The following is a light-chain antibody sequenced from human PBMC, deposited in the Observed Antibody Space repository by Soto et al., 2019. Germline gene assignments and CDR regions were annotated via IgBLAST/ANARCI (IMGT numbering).Light chain of an antibody. V-gene: IGLV2-14*01. CDR3: SSYTSSITPYV. CDR1: ITDIGAYNY. CDR2: GVS. J-gene: IGLJ1*01. Sequence: QSVLTQPASVSGSPGQSITISCTGTITDIGAYNYVSWCQQHPGKAPKLLIYGVSSRPSGVSNRFSGSKSGNAAYLTISGLQADDEAEYYCSSYTSSITPYVFGTGTKVTVL.